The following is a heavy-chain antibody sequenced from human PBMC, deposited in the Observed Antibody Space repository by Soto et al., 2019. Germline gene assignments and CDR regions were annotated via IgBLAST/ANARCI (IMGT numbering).Heavy chain of an antibody. Sequence: GESLKISCKGTGYKFTGYWIGWVRQRAGQGLEWIGIIYPGDSDTRYSPSFQGQVTISVDKSIDTAYPQWSSLKASDTAMYFCARQSCFGDACYSYLPFDNWGLGTQVTVSS. CDR1: GYKFTGYW. CDR2: IYPGDSDT. CDR3: ARQSCFGDACYSYLPFDN. J-gene: IGHJ4*02. D-gene: IGHD2-21*02. V-gene: IGHV5-51*01.